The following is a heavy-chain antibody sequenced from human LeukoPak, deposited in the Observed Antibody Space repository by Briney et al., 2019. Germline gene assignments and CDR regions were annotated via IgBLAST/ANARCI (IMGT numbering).Heavy chain of an antibody. CDR3: ARVSQLADAFDI. V-gene: IGHV3-30-3*01. D-gene: IGHD1-1*01. J-gene: IGHJ3*02. Sequence: GGSLRLSCAASGFTFSSYAMHWVRQAPGKGLEWVAVISYDGSNKYYADSVKGRFTISRDNSKNTLYLQMNSLRAEDTAVYYCARVSQLADAFDIWGQGTMVTVSS. CDR2: ISYDGSNK. CDR1: GFTFSSYA.